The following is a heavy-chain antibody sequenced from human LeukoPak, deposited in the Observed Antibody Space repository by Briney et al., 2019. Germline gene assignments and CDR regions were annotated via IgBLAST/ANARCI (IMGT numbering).Heavy chain of an antibody. Sequence: GESLKISCKGSGYSFPTYWIAGVRKMPGKGLEWMGIIYPDESNIRYSPSFQGQVIISAAKFISTAYLQWSSLKASDTAMYYCARPPARGYSSSFEYWGQGTLVTVSS. D-gene: IGHD2-2*03. V-gene: IGHV5-51*01. J-gene: IGHJ4*02. CDR2: IYPDESNI. CDR3: ARPPARGYSSSFEY. CDR1: GYSFPTYW.